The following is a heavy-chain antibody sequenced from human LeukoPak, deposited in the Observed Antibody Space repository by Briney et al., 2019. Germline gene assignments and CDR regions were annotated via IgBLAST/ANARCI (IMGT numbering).Heavy chain of an antibody. D-gene: IGHD2-15*01. CDR2: ISTSSSYI. J-gene: IGHJ5*02. CDR3: ARGADGVSSNSRGWFDP. V-gene: IGHV3-21*01. Sequence: PGGSLRLSCAASGFTFSRCDMHWVRRAPGKGLEWVSSISTSSSYIYYADSVRGRFTISRDNAKNSLYLQMNSLRAEDTAVYSCARGADGVSSNSRGWFDPWGQGTLVTVSS. CDR1: GFTFSRCD.